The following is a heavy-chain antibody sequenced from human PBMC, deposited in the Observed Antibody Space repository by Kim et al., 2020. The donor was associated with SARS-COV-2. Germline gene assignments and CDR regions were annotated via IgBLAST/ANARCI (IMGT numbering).Heavy chain of an antibody. CDR2: ISYDGSNK. Sequence: GGSLRLSCAASGFTFSSYGMHWVRQAPGKGLEWVAVISYDGSNKYYADSVKGRFTISRDNSKNTLYLQMNSLRAEDTAVYYCAKDAIPFVVVPYSYYGM. CDR3: AKDAIPFVVVPYSYYGM. D-gene: IGHD2-2*01. V-gene: IGHV3-30*18. CDR1: GFTFSSYG. J-gene: IGHJ6*01.